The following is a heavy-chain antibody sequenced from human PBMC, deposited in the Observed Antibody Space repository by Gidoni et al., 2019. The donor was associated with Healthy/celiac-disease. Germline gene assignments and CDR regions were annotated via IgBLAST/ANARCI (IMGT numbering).Heavy chain of an antibody. J-gene: IGHJ6*02. Sequence: EVQLVESGGGLVPPGRSLRLSCAASGCTFDDYAMHWVRQAPGQGLEWVSGFSWNSGSIGYAASVKGRFTISRDNAKNSLYLQMNSLRAEDTALYYCAKDIRSGYDYYGMDVWGQGTTVTVSS. V-gene: IGHV3-9*01. CDR3: AKDIRSGYDYYGMDV. D-gene: IGHD3-3*01. CDR1: GCTFDDYA. CDR2: FSWNSGSI.